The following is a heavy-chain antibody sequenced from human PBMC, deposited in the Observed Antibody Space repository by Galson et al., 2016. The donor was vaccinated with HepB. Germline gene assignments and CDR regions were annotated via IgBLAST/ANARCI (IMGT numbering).Heavy chain of an antibody. CDR3: VAWDSSRSH. CDR2: TNEDGSGK. V-gene: IGHV3-7*01. J-gene: IGHJ4*02. D-gene: IGHD6-13*01. CDR1: GSTFYWSW. Sequence: SLRLSCADSGSTFYWSWMSWIRQTPTRGLEWVAHTNEDGSGKYYVDSVRGRFSISRDNVKKSLYLQMNSLRDEDTAVYYCVAWDSSRSHWGRGTLVTVSS.